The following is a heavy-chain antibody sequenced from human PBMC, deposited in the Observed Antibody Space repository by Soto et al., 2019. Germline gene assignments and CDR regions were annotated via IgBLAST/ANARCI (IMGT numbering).Heavy chain of an antibody. CDR1: GGSISSSNW. CDR2: IYHSGST. CDR3: ASHVWYRGHWFDP. Sequence: QVQLQESGPGLVKPSGTLSLTCAVSGGSISSSNWWSWVRQPPGKGLDGIGEIYHSGSTNYNPSLKSRVTISVDKSKNQFSLKLSSVTAADTAVYYCASHVWYRGHWFDPWGQGTLVTVSS. D-gene: IGHD2-15*01. V-gene: IGHV4-4*02. J-gene: IGHJ5*02.